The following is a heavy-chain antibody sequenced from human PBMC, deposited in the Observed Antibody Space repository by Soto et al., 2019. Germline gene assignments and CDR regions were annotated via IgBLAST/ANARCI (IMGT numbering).Heavy chain of an antibody. CDR2: INPATGAA. Sequence: QLHLVQSGAVVKKPGASVTVSCSASGYPVTAYYMHWVRQAPGRGLEWMGGINPATGAAKYTQTFQGRVPLPRDTSTSTVFLELRGLTSEDTAVFYCARGGGVGVAGSAAFDMWGQGTLVTVSS. CDR3: ARGGGVGVAGSAAFDM. V-gene: IGHV1-2*02. D-gene: IGHD3-3*01. J-gene: IGHJ3*02. CDR1: GYPVTAYY.